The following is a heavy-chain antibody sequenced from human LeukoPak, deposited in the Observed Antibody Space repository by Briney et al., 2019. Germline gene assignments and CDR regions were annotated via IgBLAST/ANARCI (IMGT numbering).Heavy chain of an antibody. CDR1: GGSISSYY. CDR3: ARLSYYDSSIDY. D-gene: IGHD3-22*01. V-gene: IGHV4-4*09. CDR2: IYTSGST. J-gene: IGHJ4*02. Sequence: SETLSLTCTVSGGSISSYYWSWIRQPPGKGLEWTGYIYTSGSTNYNPSLKSRVTISVDTSKNQFSLKLSSVTAADTAVYYCARLSYYDSSIDYWGQGTLVTVSS.